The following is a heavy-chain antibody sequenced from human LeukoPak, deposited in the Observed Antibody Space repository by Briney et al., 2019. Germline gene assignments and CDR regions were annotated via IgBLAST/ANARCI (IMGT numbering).Heavy chain of an antibody. CDR2: IKQDGSEK. V-gene: IGHV3-7*01. CDR1: GFTFRGYW. J-gene: IGHJ4*02. CDR3: ARDRVWTVLY. Sequence: PGGSLRLSCAASGFTFRGYWMSWVRQAPGKGLEWVANIKQDGSEKYYVDSVKGRFTISRDNAKNSLYLQMNSLRADDTAVYYCARDRVWTVLYWGQGTLVTVSS. D-gene: IGHD6-13*01.